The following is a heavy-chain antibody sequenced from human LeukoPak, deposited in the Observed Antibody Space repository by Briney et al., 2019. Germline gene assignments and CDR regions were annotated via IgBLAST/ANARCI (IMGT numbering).Heavy chain of an antibody. CDR1: GGSISSYY. J-gene: IGHJ4*02. CDR2: IYYSGST. V-gene: IGHV4-59*08. Sequence: SETLSLTCSVSGGSISSYYWGWIRQPPGKGLEWIGYIYYSGSTYYNPSLKSRVTISVDTSKNQFSLKLSSVTAADTAVYYCASRYSSSWYAVDYWGQGTLVTVSS. D-gene: IGHD6-13*01. CDR3: ASRYSSSWYAVDY.